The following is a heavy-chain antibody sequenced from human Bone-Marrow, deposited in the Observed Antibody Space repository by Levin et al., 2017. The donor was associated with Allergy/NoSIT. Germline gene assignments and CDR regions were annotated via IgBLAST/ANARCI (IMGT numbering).Heavy chain of an antibody. Sequence: LSLTCAASGFTFDDYAMHWVRQAPGKGLEWVSGISWNSGSIGYADSVKGRFTISRDNAKNSLYLQMNSLRAEDTALYYCAKGRSSWHDYGDYAWKQAVFDYWGQGTLVTVSS. D-gene: IGHD4-17*01. V-gene: IGHV3-9*01. J-gene: IGHJ4*02. CDR1: GFTFDDYA. CDR2: ISWNSGSI. CDR3: AKGRSSWHDYGDYAWKQAVFDY.